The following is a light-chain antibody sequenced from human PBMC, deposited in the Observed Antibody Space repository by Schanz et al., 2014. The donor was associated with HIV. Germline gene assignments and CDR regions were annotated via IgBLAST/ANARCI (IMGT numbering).Light chain of an antibody. CDR2: EGS. V-gene: IGLV2-23*01. J-gene: IGLJ1*01. CDR3: CSYAITTYV. CDR1: ISDLGSYNL. Sequence: QSALTQSASVSGSPGQSITISCTGTISDLGSYNLAPWYQQHPGKAPKLIIYEGSKRPLGVSNRFSGSKSGNTASLTISGLQAEDEADYYCCSYAITTYVFGTGTKLTVL.